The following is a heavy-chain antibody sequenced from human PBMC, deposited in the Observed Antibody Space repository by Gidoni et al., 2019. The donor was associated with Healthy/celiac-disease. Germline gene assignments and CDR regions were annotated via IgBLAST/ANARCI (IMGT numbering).Heavy chain of an antibody. CDR2: ISGSGGST. J-gene: IGHJ4*02. Sequence: EVQLLESGGGLVQPGGSLRLSCAASGFTFSSYAMSWVRQAPGKGLEWVSAISGSGGSTYYADSVKGRFTISRDNSKNTLYLQMNSLRAEDTAVYYCAKESLGYCSSTSCYLDYWGQGTLVTVSS. D-gene: IGHD2-2*01. V-gene: IGHV3-23*01. CDR1: GFTFSSYA. CDR3: AKESLGYCSSTSCYLDY.